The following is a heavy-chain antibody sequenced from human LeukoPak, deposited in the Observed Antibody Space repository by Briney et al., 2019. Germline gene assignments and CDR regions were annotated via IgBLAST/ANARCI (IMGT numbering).Heavy chain of an antibody. CDR1: EFTFDDYG. D-gene: IGHD1-26*01. CDR2: VNWDGGST. CDR3: ARDIGPHPFHI. V-gene: IGHV3-20*01. J-gene: IGHJ3*02. Sequence: GGSLRLSCAVSEFTFDDYGMGWVRQAPAKGLGWVSGVNWDGGSTGYADSVKTRFDISRENAKNSLYMQMNSLRTAAEALYKCARDIGPHPFHIWGEGTMVTVPS.